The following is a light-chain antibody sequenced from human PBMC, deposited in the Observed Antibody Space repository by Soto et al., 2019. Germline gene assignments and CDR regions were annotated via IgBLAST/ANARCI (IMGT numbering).Light chain of an antibody. Sequence: DIQLTQSPSTLSASVGDSVTITCRASQNISTSLAWYQHKPGKAPKLLMFDVSNLESGVPSRFSGSGSGTEFTLTISSLHSDDFATYFCQQYDYSRTFGQGPKVDI. CDR2: DVS. CDR3: QQYDYSRT. J-gene: IGKJ1*01. V-gene: IGKV1-5*01. CDR1: QNISTS.